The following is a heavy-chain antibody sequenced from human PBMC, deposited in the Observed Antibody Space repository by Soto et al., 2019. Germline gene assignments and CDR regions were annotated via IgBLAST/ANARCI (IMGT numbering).Heavy chain of an antibody. CDR2: ISSRGSA. CDR1: GGTVSSGGYY. Sequence: QVQLQESGPGLVTPSETLSLTCTASGGTVSSGGYYWSWIRQPPGKGLEWIGYISSRGSANYNHSLKSRITISVDTSKNQFSLKLTSVTAADTAVYYCAMAGNYRYFDAWGQGTLVTVSS. V-gene: IGHV4-61*08. CDR3: AMAGNYRYFDA. J-gene: IGHJ4*02. D-gene: IGHD1-7*01.